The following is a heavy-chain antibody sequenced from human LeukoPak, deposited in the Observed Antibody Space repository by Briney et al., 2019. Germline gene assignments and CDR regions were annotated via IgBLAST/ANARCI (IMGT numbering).Heavy chain of an antibody. J-gene: IGHJ4*02. CDR3: VKVRTFSAWYDFDY. V-gene: IGHV3-64D*06. Sequence: GGSLRLSCSASGFTFISYAMYRVRQAPGKGLEYVSSISSSGDYTYYADSVKGRFTISRDNSKNTLYLQMSSLRVEDTAVYYCVKVRTFSAWYDFDYWGQGTLVTVSS. D-gene: IGHD6-19*01. CDR1: GFTFISYA. CDR2: ISSSGDYT.